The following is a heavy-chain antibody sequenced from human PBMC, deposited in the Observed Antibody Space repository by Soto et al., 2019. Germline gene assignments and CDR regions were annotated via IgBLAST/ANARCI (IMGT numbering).Heavy chain of an antibody. J-gene: IGHJ6*02. Sequence: QVQLVQSGAEVKKPGSSLKVSCKASGGTFSSYAISWVRQAPGDGIEWMGGLIPIFDTASYAQKFQGRVTITVVKSTRTAYVELISLTSEDTAVYYCARSWSSNRCHIYYYAIDVLGQGTTVTVAS. CDR1: GGTFSSYA. V-gene: IGHV1-69*06. CDR2: LIPIFDTA. CDR3: ARSWSSNRCHIYYYAIDV. D-gene: IGHD2-2*02.